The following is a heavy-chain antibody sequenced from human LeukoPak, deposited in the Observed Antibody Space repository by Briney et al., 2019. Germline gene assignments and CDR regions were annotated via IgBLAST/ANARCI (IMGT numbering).Heavy chain of an antibody. CDR2: MNPNSGNT. CDR3: ARSGTIFGVVTL. Sequence: ASVKVSCKASGYTFTSYDINWVRQATGQGLEWMGWMNPNSGNTGYAQKFQGRVTMTRNTSISTAYMELSSLRSEDTAVYYCARSGTIFGVVTLWGQGTLVTVSS. D-gene: IGHD3-3*01. CDR1: GYTFTSYD. V-gene: IGHV1-8*01. J-gene: IGHJ4*02.